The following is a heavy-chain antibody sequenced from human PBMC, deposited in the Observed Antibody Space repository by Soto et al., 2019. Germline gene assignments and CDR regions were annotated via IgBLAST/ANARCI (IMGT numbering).Heavy chain of an antibody. J-gene: IGHJ4*02. CDR1: GFSLSTSGVG. CDR2: IYWDDDK. CDR3: AHSLIPNWGSRGAFDY. V-gene: IGHV2-5*02. D-gene: IGHD7-27*01. Sequence: QITLKESGPTLVKPTQTLTLTCTFSGFSLSTSGVGVGWIRQPPGKALEWLALIYWDDDKRYSPSLKSRLTIPKATPKSQVVLKMTNMDPVDTATYYCAHSLIPNWGSRGAFDYWGQGTLVTVSS.